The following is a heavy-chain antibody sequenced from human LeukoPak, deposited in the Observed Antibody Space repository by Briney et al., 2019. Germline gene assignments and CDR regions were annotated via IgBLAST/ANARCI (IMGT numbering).Heavy chain of an antibody. CDR1: GYTFTSYG. V-gene: IGHV1-18*01. Sequence: GASVKVSCKASGYTFTSYGISWVRQAPGQGLEWMGWISAYNGNTNYAQKLQGRVTMTTDTSTSTAYMELRSLRSDDTAVYYCARDYSDSSGYYYGGPDFDYWSQGTLVTVSS. D-gene: IGHD3-22*01. J-gene: IGHJ4*02. CDR2: ISAYNGNT. CDR3: ARDYSDSSGYYYGGPDFDY.